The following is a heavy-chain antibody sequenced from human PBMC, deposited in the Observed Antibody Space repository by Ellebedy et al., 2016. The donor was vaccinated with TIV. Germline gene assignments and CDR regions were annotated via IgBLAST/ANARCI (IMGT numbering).Heavy chain of an antibody. D-gene: IGHD2-15*01. V-gene: IGHV3-23*01. J-gene: IGHJ4*02. CDR3: AKSGYCSGGRCYVGPSDY. CDR2: IGSNGIAT. Sequence: GGSLRLXXVPSGFTFSRHSMAWVRQAPGKGLEWVSAIGSNGIATYYKDSVKGRFTISRDNSKNTLYLQMDSLRAEDTAVYYCAKSGYCSGGRCYVGPSDYWGQGTLVNVSS. CDR1: GFTFSRHS.